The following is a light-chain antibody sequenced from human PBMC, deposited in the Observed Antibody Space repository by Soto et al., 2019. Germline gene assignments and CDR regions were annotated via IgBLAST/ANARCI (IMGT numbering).Light chain of an antibody. J-gene: IGKJ5*01. V-gene: IGKV3-15*01. CDR1: RSVGSN. CDR3: QQYNDWPPIT. Sequence: EIVMTQSPGTLSVSPGEGATLSCRASRSVGSNVAWYQQKPGQAPRLLIYAVSTRATGIPVRFSGSGSGTEFTLTISSLQSEDFAVYYCQQYNDWPPITFGQGTRVEMK. CDR2: AVS.